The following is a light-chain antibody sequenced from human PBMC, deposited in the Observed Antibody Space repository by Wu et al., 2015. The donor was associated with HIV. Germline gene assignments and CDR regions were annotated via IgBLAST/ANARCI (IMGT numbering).Light chain of an antibody. CDR1: QSVSSNY. J-gene: IGKJ1*01. V-gene: IGKV3-20*01. Sequence: EIVLTQSPGTLSLSPGERATLSCRTSQSVSSNYLAWYQQKPGQAPRLLIYGASSRATYIPDRFSGSGSGTDFTLTISRLEPEDFAVYYCQHYGSSRTFG. CDR3: QHYGSSRT. CDR2: GAS.